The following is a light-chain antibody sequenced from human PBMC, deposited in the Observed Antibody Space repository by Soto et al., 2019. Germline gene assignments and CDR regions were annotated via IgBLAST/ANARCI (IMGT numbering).Light chain of an antibody. Sequence: DIVMTQSPDSLAVSPGERVTLSCRASQSVASSVAWYQQKPGQAPRLILYGASTRATGFPARFSGSGSGTEFTLTISSLQSEDFAVYLCQQYHYWPITFGQGTRLEIK. J-gene: IGKJ5*01. CDR3: QQYHYWPIT. CDR2: GAS. CDR1: QSVASS. V-gene: IGKV3-15*01.